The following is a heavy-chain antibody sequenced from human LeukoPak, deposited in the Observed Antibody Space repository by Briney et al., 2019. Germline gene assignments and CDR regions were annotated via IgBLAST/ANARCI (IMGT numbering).Heavy chain of an antibody. Sequence: GGSLRLSCAASGFTFSSYSMNWVRQAPGKGLEWVSIIYSGGRTYYADSVKGRFTFSRDNSKNTLYLQMNSLRGEDTAVYYCARVAYSSTWYIDYWGQGTLVTVSS. CDR2: IYSGGRT. CDR3: ARVAYSSTWYIDY. J-gene: IGHJ4*02. D-gene: IGHD6-13*01. CDR1: GFTFSSYS. V-gene: IGHV3-66*01.